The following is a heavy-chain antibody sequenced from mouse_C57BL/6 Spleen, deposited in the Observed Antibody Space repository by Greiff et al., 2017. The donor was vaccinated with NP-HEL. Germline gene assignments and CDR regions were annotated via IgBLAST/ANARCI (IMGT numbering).Heavy chain of an antibody. D-gene: IGHD3-2*02. CDR2: ISYDGSN. CDR1: GYSITSGYY. V-gene: IGHV3-6*01. CDR3: ASSGPDFDY. J-gene: IGHJ2*01. Sequence: EVHLVESGPGLVKPSQSLSLTCSVTGYSITSGYYWNWIRQFPGNKLEWMGYISYDGSNNYNPSLKNRISITRDTSKNQFFLKLNSVTTEDTATYYCASSGPDFDYWGQGTTLTVSS.